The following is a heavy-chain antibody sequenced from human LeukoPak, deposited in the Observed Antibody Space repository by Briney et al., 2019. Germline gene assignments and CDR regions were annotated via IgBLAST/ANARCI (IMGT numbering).Heavy chain of an antibody. CDR1: GFTFSSFA. V-gene: IGHV3-64D*09. J-gene: IGHJ4*02. Sequence: HPGGSLRLSCSASGFTFSSFAMHWVRQAPGKGLEYVAAIRRNGGSTYYADSVKGRFTISRDNSKNTLYLQMSSLRAEDTAVYLCVKDLRSDFMGVLSRYLSYWGQGTLVTVSS. D-gene: IGHD2/OR15-2a*01. CDR2: IRRNGGST. CDR3: VKDLRSDFMGVLSRYLSY.